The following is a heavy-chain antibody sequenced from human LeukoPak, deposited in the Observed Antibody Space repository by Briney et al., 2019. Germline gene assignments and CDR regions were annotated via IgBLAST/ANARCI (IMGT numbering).Heavy chain of an antibody. J-gene: IGHJ3*02. CDR1: GYTFTSYG. CDR3: ATKVYGSQGSAFDI. V-gene: IGHV1-18*01. D-gene: IGHD1-26*01. CDR2: ISAYNGNT. Sequence: GASVKVSCKASGYTFTSYGISWVRQAPGQGLEWMGWISAYNGNTNYAQKLQGRVTMTTDTSTSTAYMELRSLRSDDTAVYYCATKVYGSQGSAFDIWGQGTMVTVSS.